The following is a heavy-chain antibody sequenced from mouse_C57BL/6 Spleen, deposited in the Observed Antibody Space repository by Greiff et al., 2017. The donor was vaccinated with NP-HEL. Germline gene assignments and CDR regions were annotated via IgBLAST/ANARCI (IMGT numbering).Heavy chain of an antibody. J-gene: IGHJ1*03. CDR2: IYPGSGST. CDR3: ARGRTGTGYFDV. D-gene: IGHD4-1*01. CDR1: GYTFTSYW. V-gene: IGHV1-55*01. Sequence: VQLQQPGAELVKPGASVKLSCKASGYTFTSYWMHWVKQRPGRGLEWIGDIYPGSGSTNYNEKFKSKATLTVDTSSSTAYMQLSSLTSEDSAVYYCARGRTGTGYFDVWGTGTTVTVSS.